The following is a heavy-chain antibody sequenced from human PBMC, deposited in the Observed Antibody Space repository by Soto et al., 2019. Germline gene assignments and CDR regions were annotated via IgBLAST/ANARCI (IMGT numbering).Heavy chain of an antibody. Sequence: VGSLRLSCAASGFTFSSYGMHWVRQAPGKGLEWVAVIWYDGSNKYYADSVKGRFTISRDNSKNTLYLQMNSLRAEDTAVYYCARAPTGITGTTYYYYGMDVWGQGTTVTVSS. CDR2: IWYDGSNK. CDR1: GFTFSSYG. V-gene: IGHV3-33*01. D-gene: IGHD1-7*01. J-gene: IGHJ6*02. CDR3: ARAPTGITGTTYYYYGMDV.